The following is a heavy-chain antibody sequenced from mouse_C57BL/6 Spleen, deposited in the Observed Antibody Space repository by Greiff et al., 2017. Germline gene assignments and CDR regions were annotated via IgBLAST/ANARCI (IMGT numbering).Heavy chain of an antibody. V-gene: IGHV1-81*01. D-gene: IGHD3-2*02. CDR1: GYTFTSYG. CDR2: IYPRSGNT. Sequence: QVQLKQSGAELARPGASVKLSCKASGYTFTSYGISWVKQRTGQGLEWIGEIYPRSGNTYYNEKFKGKATLTADKSSSTAYMELRSLTSEDSAVYFCASSGFDYWGQGTTLTVSS. J-gene: IGHJ2*01. CDR3: ASSGFDY.